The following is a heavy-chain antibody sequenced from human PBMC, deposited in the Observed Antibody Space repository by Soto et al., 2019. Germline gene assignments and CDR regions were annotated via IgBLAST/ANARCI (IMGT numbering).Heavy chain of an antibody. CDR3: AREEEYCSGGSCYSGYFDY. J-gene: IGHJ4*02. V-gene: IGHV3-30-3*01. Sequence: GGSLRLSCAASGFTFSSYAMHWVRQAPGKGLEWVAVISYDGSNKYYADSVKGRFTISRDNSKNTLYLQMNSLRAEDTAVYYCAREEEYCSGGSCYSGYFDYWGQGTLVTVSS. D-gene: IGHD2-15*01. CDR2: ISYDGSNK. CDR1: GFTFSSYA.